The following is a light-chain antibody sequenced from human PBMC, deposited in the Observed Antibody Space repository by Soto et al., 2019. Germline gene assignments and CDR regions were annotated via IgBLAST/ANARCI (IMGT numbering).Light chain of an antibody. CDR1: QSVLYTSNNKNY. J-gene: IGKJ2*01. CDR3: QQLYDIPPT. CDR2: WSS. Sequence: DIVMTQSPDSLAVPLGERATINCKSSQSVLYTSNNKNYLAWYQQKPGQPPKLLISWSSTRESGVPDRFSGSGSETDFTLTISSLQAEDVAVYYCQQLYDIPPTFGQGTKVDIK. V-gene: IGKV4-1*01.